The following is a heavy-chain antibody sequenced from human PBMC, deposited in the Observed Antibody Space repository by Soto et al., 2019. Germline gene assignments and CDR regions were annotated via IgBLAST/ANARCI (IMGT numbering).Heavy chain of an antibody. D-gene: IGHD3-10*01. CDR2: INWNSGNI. CDR3: AGGVRGVLDLYGMDV. V-gene: IGHV3-9*01. CDR1: GFTFDDYA. Sequence: EEQLVESGGGLVQPGRSLRLSCAASGFTFDDYAMHWVRQPPGKGLEWVSVINWNSGNIGYADSVKGRFTISRDNAKNSLYLQMNSRREEDTALYYCAGGVRGVLDLYGMDVWGQGTTVTVSS. J-gene: IGHJ6*02.